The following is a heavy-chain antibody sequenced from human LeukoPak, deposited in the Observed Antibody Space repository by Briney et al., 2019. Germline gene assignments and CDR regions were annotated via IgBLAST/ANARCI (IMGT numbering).Heavy chain of an antibody. J-gene: IGHJ4*02. CDR3: ARDLSRPYRGNDY. CDR1: GFIFSGYW. V-gene: IGHV3-7*01. Sequence: GGSLRLSCAASGFIFSGYWMTWVRQTPGKGLEWVANIKHDGSAANYMDSVRGRFTVSRDNAKNSLYLQMNSLRAEDTAVYHCARDLSRPYRGNDYWGQGTLVTVSS. CDR2: IKHDGSAA. D-gene: IGHD3-16*01.